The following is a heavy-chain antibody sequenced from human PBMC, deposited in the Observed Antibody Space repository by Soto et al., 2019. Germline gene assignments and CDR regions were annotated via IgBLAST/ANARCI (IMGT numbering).Heavy chain of an antibody. V-gene: IGHV4-39*02. J-gene: IGHJ5*01. CDR1: GVSTRSSAYH. CDR2: VDQSGTT. Sequence: KPSETLSLTCAVSGVSTRSSAYHWGWFRQPPGKGLEWLGSVDQSGTTYYNPSLNRRVTISLDTSKSHFSLKVTSATAADTAVYYCARRMNVAGRWFDSWGQGTPVTVSS. CDR3: ARRMNVAGRWFDS. D-gene: IGHD1-1*01.